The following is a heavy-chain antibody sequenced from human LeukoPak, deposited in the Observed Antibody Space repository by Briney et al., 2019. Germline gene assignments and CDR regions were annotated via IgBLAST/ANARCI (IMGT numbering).Heavy chain of an antibody. D-gene: IGHD3-10*01. CDR1: GGSISSNNW. Sequence: SGTLSLTCAVSGGSISSNNWWSWVRPPPGKGLEWIGEIYHGGSTNYNPSLKSRIAMSVDRSRNQFSLQLSSVTAADTAVYYCAKGEDYGSGTVHFASWGQGTLVTVPS. CDR2: IYHGGST. J-gene: IGHJ4*02. V-gene: IGHV4-4*02. CDR3: AKGEDYGSGTVHFAS.